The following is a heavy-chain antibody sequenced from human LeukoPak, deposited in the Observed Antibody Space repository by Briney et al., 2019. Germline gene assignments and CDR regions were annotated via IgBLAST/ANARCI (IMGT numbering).Heavy chain of an antibody. V-gene: IGHV3-33*05. Sequence: GGSLRLSCAAFGLTFTFSTSGIHWVRQAPGKGLEWVAFIQYDGSEKYYADSVKGRFTISRDNAKNSLYLQMNSLRAEDTAVYYCARRLPMLGSSFDYWGQGTLVTVSS. CDR3: ARRLPMLGSSFDY. J-gene: IGHJ4*02. D-gene: IGHD5/OR15-5a*01. CDR1: GLTFTFSTSG. CDR2: IQYDGSEK.